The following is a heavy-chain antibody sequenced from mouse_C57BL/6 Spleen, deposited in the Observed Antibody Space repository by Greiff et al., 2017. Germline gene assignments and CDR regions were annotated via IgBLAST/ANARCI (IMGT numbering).Heavy chain of an antibody. V-gene: IGHV2-2*01. J-gene: IGHJ2*01. D-gene: IGHD1-1*01. Sequence: VKLQESGPGLVQPSQSLSITCTVSGFSLTSYGVHWVRQSPGKGLEWLGVIWSGGSTDYNAAFISRLSISKDNSKSQVFFKMNSLQADDTAIYYCARNWAYYYGSSFFFDYWGQGTTLTVSS. CDR2: IWSGGST. CDR3: ARNWAYYYGSSFFFDY. CDR1: GFSLTSYG.